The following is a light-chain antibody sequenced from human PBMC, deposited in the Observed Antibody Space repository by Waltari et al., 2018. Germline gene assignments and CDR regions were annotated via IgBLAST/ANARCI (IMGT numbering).Light chain of an antibody. V-gene: IGLV1-40*01. J-gene: IGLJ2*01. Sequence: QSVLTQPPSVSGAPGQSVTISCTESSSNIRAGYDVPWYQQIPGSAPKVLIYRDDNRPSGVPGRFSGSKSGTSASLSVTGLHVEDEADYFCQSFDRDLNAVLFGGGTKLTVL. CDR3: QSFDRDLNAVL. CDR2: RDD. CDR1: SSNIRAGYD.